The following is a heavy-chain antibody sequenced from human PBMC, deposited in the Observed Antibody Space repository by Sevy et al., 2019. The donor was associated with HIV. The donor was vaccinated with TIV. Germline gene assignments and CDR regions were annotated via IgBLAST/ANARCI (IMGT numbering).Heavy chain of an antibody. J-gene: IGHJ5*02. CDR2: LYYSGST. V-gene: IGHV4-59*01. CDR3: ARGGFWSGSSDNWFDP. Sequence: SETLSLTCTVSGGSISSSYWSWIRQPPGKGLEWIGYLYYSGSTNYNPSLKSRVTISVDTSKNQFSLKLSSVTAADTAVYYCARGGFWSGSSDNWFDPWGQGTLVTVSS. CDR1: GGSISSSY. D-gene: IGHD3-3*01.